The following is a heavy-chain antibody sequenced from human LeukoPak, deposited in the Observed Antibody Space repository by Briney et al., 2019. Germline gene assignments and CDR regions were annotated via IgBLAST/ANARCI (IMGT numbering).Heavy chain of an antibody. Sequence: SETLSLTCTVSGDSITSGSYYWSWIRQPAGKRLEWIGRIFISGGTNYNPSLKSRVTISVDTSKNQFSLKLSSVTAADTAVYYCASHPTHEAFDIWGQGTMVTVSS. CDR3: ASHPTHEAFDI. J-gene: IGHJ3*02. CDR2: IFISGGT. V-gene: IGHV4-61*02. CDR1: GDSITSGSYY.